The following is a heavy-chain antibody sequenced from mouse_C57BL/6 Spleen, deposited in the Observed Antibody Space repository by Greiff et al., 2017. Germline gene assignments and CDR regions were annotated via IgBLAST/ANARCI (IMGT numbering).Heavy chain of an antibody. D-gene: IGHD1-2*01. J-gene: IGHJ2*01. V-gene: IGHV6-3*01. CDR1: GFTFSNYW. Sequence: EVKLEESGGGLVQPGGSMKLSCVASGFTFSNYWMNWVRQSPEKGLEWVAQIRLKSDNYATHYAESVKGRFTISRDDSKSSVYLQMNNLRAEDTGIYYCTDLTTALDYWGQGTTLTVSS. CDR3: TDLTTALDY. CDR2: IRLKSDNYAT.